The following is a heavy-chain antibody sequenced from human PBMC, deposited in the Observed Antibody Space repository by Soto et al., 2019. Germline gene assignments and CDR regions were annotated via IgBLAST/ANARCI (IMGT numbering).Heavy chain of an antibody. CDR2: ISAYNGNT. D-gene: IGHD6-13*01. J-gene: IGHJ5*02. CDR1: GYTFTSCG. CDR3: ARERDLGSSSWPRGVVP. V-gene: IGHV1-18*01. Sequence: GASVKVSCKASGYTFTSCGISWVRQAPGQGLEWMGCISAYNGNTNYAQKLQGSVTMTTDTSTSTAYMELRSLRSDDTAVYYWARERDLGSSSWPRGVVPWDQGTLVTVSS.